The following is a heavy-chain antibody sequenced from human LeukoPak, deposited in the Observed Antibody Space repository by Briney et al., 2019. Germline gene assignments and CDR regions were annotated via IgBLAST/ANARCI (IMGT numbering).Heavy chain of an antibody. CDR1: GYTFTSYD. J-gene: IGHJ4*02. CDR2: MNPNSGNT. V-gene: IGHV1-8*03. Sequence: GASVKVSCKASGYTFTSYDINWVRQTTGQGLEWMGWMNPNSGNTGYAQKFQGRVTITRNTSISTAYMELSSLRSEDTAVYYCARAVRTVTTFPDYWGQGTLVTVSS. CDR3: ARAVRTVTTFPDY. D-gene: IGHD4-11*01.